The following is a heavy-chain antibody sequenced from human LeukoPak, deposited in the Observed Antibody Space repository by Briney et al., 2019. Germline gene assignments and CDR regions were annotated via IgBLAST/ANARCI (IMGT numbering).Heavy chain of an antibody. V-gene: IGHV3-7*01. CDR3: AAAPNYYYFDY. Sequence: PGESLRLSCGASGFTFNNYWMSWVRQAPGKGLEWVANIKEDGSEKYYVDSVKGRFTISRDNAKSTLYLQMNNLGAEDTAVYSCAAAPNYYYFDYWGRGTLVTVSS. CDR2: IKEDGSEK. CDR1: GFTFNNYW. D-gene: IGHD5-24*01. J-gene: IGHJ4*02.